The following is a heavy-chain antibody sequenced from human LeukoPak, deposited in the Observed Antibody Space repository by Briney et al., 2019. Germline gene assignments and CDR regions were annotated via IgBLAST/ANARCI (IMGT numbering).Heavy chain of an antibody. CDR1: GFVFSSYA. V-gene: IGHV3-30-3*01. CDR2: ISYDGNNK. J-gene: IGHJ6*03. CDR3: ARDMWLQLYYFYMDV. Sequence: GGFLRLSCTASGFVFSSYAIHWVRHSPGKGLEWVGLISYDGNNKYYADSVKGRFTISRDNAKNTLYLQMNSLRAEDTAVYYCARDMWLQLYYFYMDVWGKGTTVTVSS. D-gene: IGHD5-18*01.